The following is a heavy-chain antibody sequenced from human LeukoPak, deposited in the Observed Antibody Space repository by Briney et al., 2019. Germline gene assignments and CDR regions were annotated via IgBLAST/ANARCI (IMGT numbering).Heavy chain of an antibody. CDR3: ARGTNYYDSSLYFQH. J-gene: IGHJ1*01. CDR1: GYTFTGYY. Sequence: ASVKVSCKASGYTFTGYYMHWVRQAPGQGLEWMGWINPNSGGTNYAQKLQGRVTMTRDTSISTAYMELSRLRSDDTAVYYCARGTNYYDSSLYFQHWGQGTLVTVSS. CDR2: INPNSGGT. D-gene: IGHD3-22*01. V-gene: IGHV1-2*02.